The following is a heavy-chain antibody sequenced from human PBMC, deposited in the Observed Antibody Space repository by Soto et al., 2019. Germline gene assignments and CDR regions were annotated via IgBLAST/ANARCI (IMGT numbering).Heavy chain of an antibody. D-gene: IGHD3-22*01. V-gene: IGHV4-30-4*01. J-gene: IGHJ3*02. Sequence: SETLSLTCSVSGDSISNGDYYWSWIRQPPGKGLEWIGYIYYSGSTYYNPSLKSRASISVDTAINQFSLELTSVIAADTAVYYCARLFAYYDKEPGAFDIWGQGTPVTVSS. CDR2: IYYSGST. CDR1: GDSISNGDYY. CDR3: ARLFAYYDKEPGAFDI.